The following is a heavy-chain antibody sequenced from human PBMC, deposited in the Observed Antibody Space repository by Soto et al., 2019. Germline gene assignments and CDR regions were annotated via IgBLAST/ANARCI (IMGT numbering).Heavy chain of an antibody. Sequence: ASVKVSCKASGYTFTSYGISWVRQAPGQGLEWMGWISAYNGDKNYAQKLQGRVTMTTDTSTSTAYMELRSLRSDDTAVYYCAVVVVPARWLDTWGQGTLVTISS. CDR2: ISAYNGDK. CDR3: AVVVVPARWLDT. V-gene: IGHV1-18*01. CDR1: GYTFTSYG. D-gene: IGHD2-2*01. J-gene: IGHJ5*02.